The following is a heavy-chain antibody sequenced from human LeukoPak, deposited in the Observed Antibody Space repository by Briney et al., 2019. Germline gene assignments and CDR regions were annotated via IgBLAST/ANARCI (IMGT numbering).Heavy chain of an antibody. CDR2: IYQSGST. J-gene: IGHJ4*02. CDR3: ARELVDGYGFGGFDY. D-gene: IGHD3-10*01. V-gene: IGHV4-59*12. CDR1: GGSISSYY. Sequence: PSETLSLTCTVSGGSISSYYWSWIRQPAGKGLEWIGNIYQSGSTYYSPSLKSRVTISVDTSKNQFSLNLSSVTAADTAVYYCARELVDGYGFGGFDYWGEGTLVTVSS.